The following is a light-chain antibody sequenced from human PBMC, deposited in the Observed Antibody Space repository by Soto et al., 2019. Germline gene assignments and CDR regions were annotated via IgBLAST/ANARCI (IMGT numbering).Light chain of an antibody. CDR3: QQFHTYPVT. V-gene: IGKV1-13*02. J-gene: IGKJ5*01. CDR1: QGISGA. CDR2: DAS. Sequence: DRFTITCRASQGISGALAWYQQKPGRAPTLLIYDASSLESGVPSRFSGSESGTDFTLTISSLQAEDFATYYCQQFHTYPVTFGQGTRLEIK.